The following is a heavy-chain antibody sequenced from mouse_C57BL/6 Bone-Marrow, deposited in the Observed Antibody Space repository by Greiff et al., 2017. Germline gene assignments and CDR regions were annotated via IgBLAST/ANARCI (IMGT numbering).Heavy chain of an antibody. CDR1: GFTFSSYA. V-gene: IGHV5-9-1*02. Sequence: EVNVVESGEGLVKPGGSLKLSCAASGFTFSSYAMSWVRQTPEKRLEWVAYISSGGDYIYYADTAKGRFTISRDNARNTLYLQMSSLKSEDTARYYCTRDIYDGRSLYFDYWGQGTTLTVAS. D-gene: IGHD1-1*01. J-gene: IGHJ2*01. CDR3: TRDIYDGRSLYFDY. CDR2: ISSGGDYI.